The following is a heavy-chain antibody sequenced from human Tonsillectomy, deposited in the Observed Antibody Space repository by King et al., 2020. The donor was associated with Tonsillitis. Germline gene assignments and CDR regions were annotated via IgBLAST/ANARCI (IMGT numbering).Heavy chain of an antibody. CDR2: IWYDGSIK. V-gene: IGHV3-33*08. Sequence: VQLVQSGGGVVQPGRALRLSCTASGFTFSSYGMHWVRQAPGKGLEWVAVIWYDGSIKYYADSWKGRFTISRDNSKNTLYLQMNSLRAEDTAVYYCARESSGWFSQSSFDYWGQGTLVTVSS. D-gene: IGHD6-19*01. J-gene: IGHJ4*02. CDR3: ARESSGWFSQSSFDY. CDR1: GFTFSSYG.